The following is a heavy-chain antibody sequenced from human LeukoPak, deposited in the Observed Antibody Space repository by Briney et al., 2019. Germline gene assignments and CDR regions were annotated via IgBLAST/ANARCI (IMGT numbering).Heavy chain of an antibody. J-gene: IGHJ2*01. CDR1: GGSISSYY. V-gene: IGHV4-59*08. CDR2: IYYSGST. D-gene: IGHD2-8*01. CDR3: ARHLISWYFDL. Sequence: SETLSLTCTVSGGSISSYYWSWIRQPPGKGLEWIGYIYYSGSTNYNPSLKSRVTISVDTSKNQFSLKLSSVTAADTAVYYCARHLISWYFDLWGRGTLVTVSS.